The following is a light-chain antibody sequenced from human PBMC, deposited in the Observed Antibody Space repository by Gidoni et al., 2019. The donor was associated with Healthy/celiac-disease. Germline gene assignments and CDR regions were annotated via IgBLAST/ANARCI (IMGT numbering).Light chain of an antibody. V-gene: IGKV3-15*01. CDR1: QSVSSN. Sequence: EIVMTQSPATLSVSPGERATLSGRASQSVSSNLAWYQQKPGQAPRLLIYGASTRATGIPARFSGSGSGTEFTLTISSLQSEDFAVYYCQQYNNWPGTFGQXTKVEIK. J-gene: IGKJ1*01. CDR2: GAS. CDR3: QQYNNWPGT.